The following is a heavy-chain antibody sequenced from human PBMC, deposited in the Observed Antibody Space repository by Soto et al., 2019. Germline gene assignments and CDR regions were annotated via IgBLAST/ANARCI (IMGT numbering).Heavy chain of an antibody. V-gene: IGHV1-69*08. CDR2: IIPLLGTT. Sequence: QVQLVQSGAEVKKPGSSVKVSCKTSGGTFSNDIITWVRQAPGQGLEWMGRIIPLLGTTNYAQKFQGRVTITADKSTGTAYMELNSVRSEHTAVYYCVRDSPIGSTFSGYDGIDYWGQGTLVTVAS. D-gene: IGHD5-12*01. CDR3: VRDSPIGSTFSGYDGIDY. J-gene: IGHJ4*02. CDR1: GGTFSNDI.